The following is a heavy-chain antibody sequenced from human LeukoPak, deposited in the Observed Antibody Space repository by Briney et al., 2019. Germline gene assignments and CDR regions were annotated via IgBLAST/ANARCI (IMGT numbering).Heavy chain of an antibody. CDR2: ISGNNDNP. Sequence: GASVKVSCKASGYTSSNFGISWVRQAPGQGLEWMGWISGNNDNPNYGQKFQGRLTVTTDSSTSTAHMELRNLRSDDTAVYYCARDGTSTDDYWGQGTLVTVSS. CDR1: GYTSSNFG. J-gene: IGHJ4*02. V-gene: IGHV1-18*01. D-gene: IGHD2-2*01. CDR3: ARDGTSTDDY.